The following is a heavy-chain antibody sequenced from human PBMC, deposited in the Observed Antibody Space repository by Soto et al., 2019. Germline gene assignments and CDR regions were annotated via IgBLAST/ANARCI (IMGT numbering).Heavy chain of an antibody. Sequence: QVQLQESGPGLVKPSQTLSLTCTVSGGSISSGDYYWSWIRQPPGKGLEWIAYIYYSGSTYYNPSLKSGATISVDTPKNEFSLKLVSVTAADTTVYYCDRDQTVGDKGYNWFDPWGQGTLVTVST. D-gene: IGHD1-26*01. CDR3: DRDQTVGDKGYNWFDP. CDR2: IYYSGST. CDR1: GGSISSGDYY. V-gene: IGHV4-30-4*01. J-gene: IGHJ5*02.